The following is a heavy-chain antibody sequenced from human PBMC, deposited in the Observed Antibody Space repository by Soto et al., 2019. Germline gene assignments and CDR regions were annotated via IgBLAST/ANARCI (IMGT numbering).Heavy chain of an antibody. CDR1: GFTFSSYA. CDR3: ARGGHDILTGYLQDAFDI. V-gene: IGHV3-30-3*01. J-gene: IGHJ3*02. Sequence: QVQLVESGGGVVQPGRSLRLSCAASGFTFSSYAMHWVRQAPGKGLEWVAVISYDGSNKYYADSVKGRFTISRDNSKNTLYLQINSLRAEDTAVYYCARGGHDILTGYLQDAFDIWGQGTMVTVSS. D-gene: IGHD3-9*01. CDR2: ISYDGSNK.